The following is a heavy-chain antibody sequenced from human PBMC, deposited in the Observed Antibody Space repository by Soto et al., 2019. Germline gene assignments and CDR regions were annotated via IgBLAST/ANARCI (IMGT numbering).Heavy chain of an antibody. CDR3: VSLNLRYCSGGSCFRNFDY. Sequence: QLQLQESGSGLVKPSQTLSLTCAVSGGSISSGGYSWSWIRQPPGKGLEWIGYIYHSGSTYYNPSLKSRVTISVDRSKNQFSLKLSSVTAADTAVYYCVSLNLRYCSGGSCFRNFDYWGQGTLVTVSS. J-gene: IGHJ4*02. D-gene: IGHD2-15*01. CDR1: GGSISSGGYS. V-gene: IGHV4-30-2*01. CDR2: IYHSGST.